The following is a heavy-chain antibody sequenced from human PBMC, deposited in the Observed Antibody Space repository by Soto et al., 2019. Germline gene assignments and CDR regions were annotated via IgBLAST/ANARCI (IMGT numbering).Heavy chain of an antibody. D-gene: IGHD5-12*01. CDR2: IYYSGST. CDR1: GGSISSYY. J-gene: IGHJ4*02. CDR3: ARHSPFRDQVARPDSGHFDY. Sequence: SETLSLTCTVSGGSISSYYWSWIRQPPGKGLEWIGYIYYSGSTNYNPSLKSRVTISVDTSKNQFSLKLSSVTAADTAVYYCARHSPFRDQVARPDSGHFDYWGQGTLVTVSS. V-gene: IGHV4-59*08.